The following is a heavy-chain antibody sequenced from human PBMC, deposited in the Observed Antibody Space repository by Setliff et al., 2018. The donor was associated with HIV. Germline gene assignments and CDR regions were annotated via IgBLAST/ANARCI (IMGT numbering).Heavy chain of an antibody. CDR2: IFYTGST. CDR3: ARHDGTYCGGDCYLLGYFDL. Sequence: LETLSLTCTVSGDSISGSSYYWGWIRQPPGKGLEWIGSIFYTGSTYYNPSLKSRVTISVDTSKNQFSLKLSSVTAADTAVYYCARHDGTYCGGDCYLLGYFDLWGRGTLVTVSS. D-gene: IGHD2-21*02. CDR1: GDSISGSSYY. J-gene: IGHJ2*01. V-gene: IGHV4-39*01.